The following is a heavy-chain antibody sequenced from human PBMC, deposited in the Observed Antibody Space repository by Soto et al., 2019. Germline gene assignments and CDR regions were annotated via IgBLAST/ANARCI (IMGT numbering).Heavy chain of an antibody. CDR2: ISGSGGST. V-gene: IGHV3-23*01. Sequence: PGGSLRLSCAASGFTFSSYAMSWVRQAPGKGLEWVSAISGSGGSTYYADSVKGRFTISRDNSKNTLYLQMNSLRAEDTAVYYCAKGIPDTGGYYYYSMDVWGQGTAVTVSS. CDR1: GFTFSSYA. J-gene: IGHJ6*02. CDR3: AKGIPDTGGYYYYSMDV. D-gene: IGHD5-18*01.